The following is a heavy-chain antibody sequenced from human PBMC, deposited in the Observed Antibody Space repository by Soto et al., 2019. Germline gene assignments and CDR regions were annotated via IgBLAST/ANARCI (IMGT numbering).Heavy chain of an antibody. D-gene: IGHD3-10*01. J-gene: IGHJ5*02. CDR2: IYYSGST. CDR3: ARSRGGGTSKGPRNWFDP. Sequence: QVQLQESGPGLVKPSQTLSLTCTVSGGSISSGGYYWSWIRQHPGKGLEWIGYIYYSGSTYYNPYLKRRVTISVDTSKNQFSLKLSSVTAADTAVYYCARSRGGGTSKGPRNWFDPWGQGTLVTVSS. V-gene: IGHV4-31*03. CDR1: GGSISSGGYY.